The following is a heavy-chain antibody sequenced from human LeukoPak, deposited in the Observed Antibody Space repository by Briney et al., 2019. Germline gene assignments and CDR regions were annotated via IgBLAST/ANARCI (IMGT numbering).Heavy chain of an antibody. CDR3: ARESGIYYGETTDYYYYYGMDV. CDR1: GFTFSSYG. CDR2: IWYDGSNK. V-gene: IGHV3-33*01. Sequence: GGSLRLSCAASGFTFSSYGMHWVRQAPGKGLEWVAVIWYDGSNKYYADSVKGRFTISRDNSKNTLYLQMNSLRAEDTAVYYCARESGIYYGETTDYYYYYGMDVWGQGTTVTVSS. D-gene: IGHD4-17*01. J-gene: IGHJ6*02.